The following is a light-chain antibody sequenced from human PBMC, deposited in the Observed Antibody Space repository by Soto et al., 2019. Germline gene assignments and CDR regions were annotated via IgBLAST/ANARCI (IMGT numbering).Light chain of an antibody. Sequence: DIQMTQSPSSLSASVGDRVTITCRASQSINRYLNWYQQKPGTAPKLLISGASSLHSGVPSRFSGSGSGTDFTLTISILQPEVFATYYCQHGYSTLTFGGGTKVEIK. CDR1: QSINRY. CDR2: GAS. CDR3: QHGYSTLT. V-gene: IGKV1-39*01. J-gene: IGKJ4*01.